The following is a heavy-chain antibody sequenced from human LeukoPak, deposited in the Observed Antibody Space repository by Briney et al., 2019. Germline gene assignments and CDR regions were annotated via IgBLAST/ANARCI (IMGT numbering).Heavy chain of an antibody. J-gene: IGHJ6*03. Sequence: SETLSLTCTVSGGSISSYYWSWIRQPAGKGLEWIGRIYTSGSTNYNPSLKSRVTMSVDTSKNQFSLKLGSVTAADTAVYYCARAPYSYGLYYYYYYMDVWGKGTTVTVSS. CDR2: IYTSGST. CDR3: ARAPYSYGLYYYYYYMDV. CDR1: GGSISSYY. V-gene: IGHV4-4*07. D-gene: IGHD5-18*01.